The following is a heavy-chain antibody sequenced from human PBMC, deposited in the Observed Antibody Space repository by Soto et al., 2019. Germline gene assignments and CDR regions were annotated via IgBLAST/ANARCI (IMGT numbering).Heavy chain of an antibody. CDR2: IYYSGST. CDR1: GGSISSGGYY. D-gene: IGHD4-17*01. Sequence: QVQLQESGPGLVKPSQTLSLTCTVSGGSISSGGYYWSWIRQHPGKGLEWIGYIYYSGSTYYNPSLKSRVTISVDTSKNQFSLKLSSVTAADTAVYYCARVRRVTVTPWDWYFDLWGRGTLVTVSS. CDR3: ARVRRVTVTPWDWYFDL. V-gene: IGHV4-31*03. J-gene: IGHJ2*01.